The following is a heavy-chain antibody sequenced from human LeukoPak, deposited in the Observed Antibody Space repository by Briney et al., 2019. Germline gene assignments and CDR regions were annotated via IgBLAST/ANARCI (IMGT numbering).Heavy chain of an antibody. D-gene: IGHD1-14*01. V-gene: IGHV4-59*01. Sequence: SETLSLTCTVSGGSISSYYWSWIRQPPGKGLEWIGYIYYSGSTNYNPSLKSRVTISVDTSKNQFSLKLSSVTAADTAVYYCAREVGISGLLDYWGQGTLVTVSS. CDR1: GGSISSYY. J-gene: IGHJ4*02. CDR3: AREVGISGLLDY. CDR2: IYYSGST.